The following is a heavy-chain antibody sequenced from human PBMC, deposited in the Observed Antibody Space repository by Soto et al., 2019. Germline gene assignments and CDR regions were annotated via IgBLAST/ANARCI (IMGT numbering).Heavy chain of an antibody. D-gene: IGHD2-15*01. CDR3: AHTPPDNWVVVFDY. V-gene: IGHV2-5*02. CDR1: GFSLSTSGVG. Sequence: QITLKESGPTLVKPTQTLTLTCTFSGFSLSTSGVGVAWIRQPPGRALEWLALIYWDDDKRYSLSLKTRLTITKDTAKNQVVLTMTNMDPVDTATYYCAHTPPDNWVVVFDYWGQGTLVTVSS. CDR2: IYWDDDK. J-gene: IGHJ4*02.